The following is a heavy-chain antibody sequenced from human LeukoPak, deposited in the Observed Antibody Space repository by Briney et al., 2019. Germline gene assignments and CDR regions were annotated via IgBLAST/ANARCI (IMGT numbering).Heavy chain of an antibody. CDR3: ASGDTENLDY. Sequence: GGPLRLSCAAFGFTFSSYAMSWFRQAPGKGLEWVSAISGSGGSTYYADSVKGRFTISRDNSKNTLYLQMNSLRAEDTAVYYCASGDTENLDYWGQGTLVTVSS. J-gene: IGHJ4*02. D-gene: IGHD5-18*01. CDR1: GFTFSSYA. V-gene: IGHV3-23*01. CDR2: ISGSGGST.